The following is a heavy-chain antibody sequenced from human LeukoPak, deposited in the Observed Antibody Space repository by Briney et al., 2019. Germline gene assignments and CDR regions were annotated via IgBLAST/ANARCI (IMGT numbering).Heavy chain of an antibody. V-gene: IGHV4-59*01. J-gene: IGHJ3*02. D-gene: IGHD1-26*01. CDR1: GGSISSYY. Sequence: SETLSLTCTVSGGSISSYYWSWIRQPPGKGLEWIGYIYYSGSTNYNPSLKSRVTISVDTSKNQFSLKLSSVTAADTAVYYCARGESYADIWGQGAMVTVSS. CDR2: IYYSGST. CDR3: ARGESYADI.